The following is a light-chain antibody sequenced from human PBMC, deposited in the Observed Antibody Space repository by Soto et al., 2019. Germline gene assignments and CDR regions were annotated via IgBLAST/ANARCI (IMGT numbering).Light chain of an antibody. J-gene: IGKJ2*01. Sequence: EIVLTQSPGTLSLSPEERDTLSCRASQSVSSSYLAWYQQKPGQAPRLLIYGASSRATGIPDRFSGSGSGTGFTLTISILEPEDFAVYFCQQYGSSPPFTFGQGTKVDIK. CDR2: GAS. V-gene: IGKV3-20*01. CDR3: QQYGSSPPFT. CDR1: QSVSSSY.